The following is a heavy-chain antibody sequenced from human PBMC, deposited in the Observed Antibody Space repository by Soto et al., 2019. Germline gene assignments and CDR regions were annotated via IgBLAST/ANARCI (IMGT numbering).Heavy chain of an antibody. CDR3: ARVERGTATTVVDAFDI. J-gene: IGHJ3*02. V-gene: IGHV4-34*01. Sequence: QVQLQQWGAGLLKHSETLSLTCAVYGGFVSSGSYYWSWIRQPPGKGLEWIGEMSHSGGTHCNPSLKSRVTISVDTSKNQFALKMSSVTSADAALYYCARVERGTATTVVDAFDIWGPGTMVTVSS. D-gene: IGHD1-1*01. CDR2: MSHSGGT. CDR1: GGFVSSGSYY.